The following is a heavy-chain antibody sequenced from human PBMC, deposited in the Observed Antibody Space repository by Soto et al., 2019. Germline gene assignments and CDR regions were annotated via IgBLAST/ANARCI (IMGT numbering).Heavy chain of an antibody. V-gene: IGHV4-38-2*01. CDR2: IYHGGTT. CDR1: GHSISRRSY. CDR3: ERVNVMVVAGSTFDY. J-gene: IGHJ4*03. Sequence: QRLSRTWPLYGHSISRRSYWWWIRQPPGEGPEWIASIYHGGTTFYNPSLKSRISISVDTSKNQFSLRLTFVTAADTAKYSCERVNVMVVAGSTFDYWGPGTLVTVYS. D-gene: IGHD6-19*01.